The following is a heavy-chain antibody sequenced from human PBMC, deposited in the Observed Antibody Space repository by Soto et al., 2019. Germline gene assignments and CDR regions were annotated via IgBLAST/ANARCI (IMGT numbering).Heavy chain of an antibody. CDR2: ISSSSSTI. CDR3: ARDRPHSWLDP. D-gene: IGHD4-4*01. CDR1: GFTFSNYA. Sequence: PGGSLRLSCAASGFTFSNYAMNWVRQAPGKGLEWVSYISSSSSTIYYADSVKGRFTISRDNAKNTIYLQMNSLRVEDTAVYYCARDRPHSWLDPWGQGTLVTVSS. V-gene: IGHV3-48*04. J-gene: IGHJ5*02.